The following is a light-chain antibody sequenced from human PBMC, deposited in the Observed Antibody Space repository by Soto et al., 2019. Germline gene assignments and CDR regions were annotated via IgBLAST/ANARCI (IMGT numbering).Light chain of an antibody. CDR3: QQYYSPPRYT. J-gene: IGKJ2*01. V-gene: IGKV4-1*01. CDR2: WAS. Sequence: DIVMTQSPEYLAVSLGERATINCRSSQSILYSSHNKKLIAWYQQKPGQPPKLLIYWASTRQSGVPDRFSGSGSGRDFTLTISSLQAEDVAVYYCQQYYSPPRYTFGQGTRLGIK. CDR1: QSILYSSHNKKL.